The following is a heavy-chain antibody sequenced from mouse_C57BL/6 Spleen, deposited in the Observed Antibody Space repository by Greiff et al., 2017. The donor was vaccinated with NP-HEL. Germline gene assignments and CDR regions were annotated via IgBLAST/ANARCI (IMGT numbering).Heavy chain of an antibody. CDR2: IYPSDSET. J-gene: IGHJ1*03. Sequence: QVQLQQPGAELVRPGSSVKLSCKASGYTFTSYWMDWVKQRPGQGLEWIGNIYPSDSETHYNQKFKDKATLTVDKSSSTAYMQLSSLTSEDSAVYYCASYGYSWYCDVWGTGTTVTVSS. CDR3: ASYGYSWYCDV. V-gene: IGHV1-61*01. D-gene: IGHD2-2*01. CDR1: GYTFTSYW.